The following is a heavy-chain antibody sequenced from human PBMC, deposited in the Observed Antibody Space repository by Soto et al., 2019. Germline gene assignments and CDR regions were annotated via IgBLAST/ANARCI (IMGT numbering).Heavy chain of an antibody. CDR1: GYTFTSYY. D-gene: IGHD3-3*01. J-gene: IGHJ4*02. Sequence: ASVKVSCKASGYTFTSYYMHWVRQAPGQGLEWMGIINPSGGSTSYAQKFQGRVTMTRDTSTSTVYMELSSLRSEDTAVYYCARYAGAYYDFWSGYSNYFDYWGQGTLVTVSS. CDR2: INPSGGST. V-gene: IGHV1-46*01. CDR3: ARYAGAYYDFWSGYSNYFDY.